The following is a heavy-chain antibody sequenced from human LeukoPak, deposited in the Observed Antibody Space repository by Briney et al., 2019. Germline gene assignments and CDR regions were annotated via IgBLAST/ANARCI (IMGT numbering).Heavy chain of an antibody. D-gene: IGHD4-17*01. J-gene: IGHJ4*02. CDR3: ASADYGDYRRVDY. CDR1: GGSISSSSYY. Sequence: SETLSLTCTVSGGSISSSSYYWGWIRQPPGKGLEWIGSIYYSGSTYYNPSLKSRVTISVDTPKNQFSLKLSSVTAADTAVYYCASADYGDYRRVDYWGQGTLVTVSS. V-gene: IGHV4-39*07. CDR2: IYYSGST.